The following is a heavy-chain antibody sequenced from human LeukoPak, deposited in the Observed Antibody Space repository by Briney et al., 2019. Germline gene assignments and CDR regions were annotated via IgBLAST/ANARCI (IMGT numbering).Heavy chain of an antibody. Sequence: SETLSLTCTVSGGSISSFYWSWIRQPPGKGLEWIGYIYYSGSTNYNPSLKSRVTISVDTSKNQISLKLSFVTAADTAVYYCARHPSRGVAGTGFDIWGQGTMVSVSS. CDR1: GGSISSFY. V-gene: IGHV4-59*08. D-gene: IGHD6-19*01. CDR2: IYYSGST. J-gene: IGHJ3*02. CDR3: ARHPSRGVAGTGFDI.